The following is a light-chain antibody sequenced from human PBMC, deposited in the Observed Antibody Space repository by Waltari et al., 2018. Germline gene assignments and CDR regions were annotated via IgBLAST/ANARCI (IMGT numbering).Light chain of an antibody. Sequence: QSALTQPASVSGSPGQSITISCTGTFSDAGRYDYFSWYQQHPGKAPKLLIHDVTDRPSGVADRFSGSKSGNTASLTISGLQADDEADYYCTSYTSSTTTPYVFGTGTQVTV. CDR2: DVT. J-gene: IGLJ1*01. CDR1: FSDAGRYDY. CDR3: TSYTSSTTTPYV. V-gene: IGLV2-14*03.